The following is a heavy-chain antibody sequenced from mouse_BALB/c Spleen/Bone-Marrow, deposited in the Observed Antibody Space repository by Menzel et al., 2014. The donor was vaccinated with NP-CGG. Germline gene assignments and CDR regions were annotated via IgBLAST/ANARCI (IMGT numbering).Heavy chain of an antibody. D-gene: IGHD1-1*02. CDR3: TRGWDY. J-gene: IGHJ2*01. Sequence: QVQLKESGAELVRPGASVKLSCKASGYTFTSYWINWVKQRPGQGLEWIGNIYPSDSYTNYNQKFKDKATLTVDKSSSTAYMQLSSPTSEDSAVYYCTRGWDYWCQGTTPTVSS. CDR2: IYPSDSYT. CDR1: GYTFTSYW. V-gene: IGHV1-69*02.